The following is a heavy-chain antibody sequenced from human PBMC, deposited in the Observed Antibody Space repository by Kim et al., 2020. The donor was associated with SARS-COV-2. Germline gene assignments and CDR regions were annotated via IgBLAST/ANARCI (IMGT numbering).Heavy chain of an antibody. CDR1: GGSISSGGYY. CDR2: IYYSGFT. Sequence: SETLSLTCTVSGGSISSGGYYWGWIRQPPGKGLEWIGSIYYSGFTYYNPSLRSRVTISVDTSKNQFSLRLNSVTAADTAVYYCARHPYYGSGSYSDYFDFWGQGTLVTVSS. CDR3: ARHPYYGSGSYSDYFDF. J-gene: IGHJ4*02. V-gene: IGHV4-39*01. D-gene: IGHD3-10*01.